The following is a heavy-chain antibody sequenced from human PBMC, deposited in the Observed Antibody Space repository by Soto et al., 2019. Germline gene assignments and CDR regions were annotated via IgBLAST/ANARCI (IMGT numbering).Heavy chain of an antibody. CDR2: IHYSGTT. D-gene: IGHD3-22*01. CDR1: GGSISSSDYY. Sequence: SETLSLTCTVSGGSISSSDYYWGWIRQPPGKGLEWIGSIHYSGTTYYIPSLKSRVTISVDTSKNQFSLKLSSVTAADTAVYYCARGYTENYYDSSGYQPAFDYWGQGTLVTVSS. V-gene: IGHV4-39*07. J-gene: IGHJ4*02. CDR3: ARGYTENYYDSSGYQPAFDY.